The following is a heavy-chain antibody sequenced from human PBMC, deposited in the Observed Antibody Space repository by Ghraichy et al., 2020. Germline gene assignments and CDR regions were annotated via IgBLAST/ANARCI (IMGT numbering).Heavy chain of an antibody. Sequence: ESLNISCKGSGYSFTSYWIGWVRQMPGKGLEWMGIIYPGDSDTRYSPSFQGQVTISADKSISTAYLQWSSLKASDTAMYYCARLDDSSGYYHEPRDAFDIWGQGTMVTVSS. V-gene: IGHV5-51*01. J-gene: IGHJ3*02. CDR3: ARLDDSSGYYHEPRDAFDI. CDR2: IYPGDSDT. D-gene: IGHD3-22*01. CDR1: GYSFTSYW.